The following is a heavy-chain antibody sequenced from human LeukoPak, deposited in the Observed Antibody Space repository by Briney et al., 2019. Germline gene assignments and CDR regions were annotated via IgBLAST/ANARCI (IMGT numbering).Heavy chain of an antibody. V-gene: IGHV1-18*01. CDR1: GYTFTSYG. J-gene: IGHJ2*01. Sequence: ASVKVSCKASGYTFTSYGISWVRQAPGQGLEWMGWISAYNGNTNYAQKLQGRVTMTTDTSTSTAYMELRSLRSDDTAVYYCASQEWGYCSSTSCRGYWYFDLWGRGTLVTVSS. CDR3: ASQEWGYCSSTSCRGYWYFDL. D-gene: IGHD2-2*01. CDR2: ISAYNGNT.